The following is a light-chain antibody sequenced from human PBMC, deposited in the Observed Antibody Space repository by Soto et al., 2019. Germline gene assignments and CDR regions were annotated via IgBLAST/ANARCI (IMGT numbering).Light chain of an antibody. Sequence: DIQMTQSPSTLSASVGDRVTITCRASQSISSWLAWYQQKPGKAPKLLIYKASSLESGVPSRFSGRGSGTKFTLTISSLQPDDFATYYCQQYNSYPSCGGGTRVEIK. CDR3: QQYNSYPS. CDR1: QSISSW. V-gene: IGKV1-5*03. CDR2: KAS. J-gene: IGKJ4*01.